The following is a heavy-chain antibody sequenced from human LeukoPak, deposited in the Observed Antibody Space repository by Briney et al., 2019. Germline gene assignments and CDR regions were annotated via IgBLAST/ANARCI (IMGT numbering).Heavy chain of an antibody. CDR2: INTNTGNP. Sequence: ASVKVSCKASGYTFTSYAMNWVRQAPGQGLEWMGWINTNTGNPTYAQGFTGRFVFSLDTSVSTAYLQISSLKAEDTAVYYCARERIFVEMATSRGYYFDYWGQGTLVTVSS. D-gene: IGHD5-24*01. CDR3: ARERIFVEMATSRGYYFDY. CDR1: GYTFTSYA. J-gene: IGHJ4*02. V-gene: IGHV7-4-1*02.